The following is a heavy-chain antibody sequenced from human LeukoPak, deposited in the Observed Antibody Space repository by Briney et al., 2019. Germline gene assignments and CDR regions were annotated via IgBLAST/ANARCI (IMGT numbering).Heavy chain of an antibody. D-gene: IGHD4-17*01. CDR2: VFHTGTT. CDR3: TKNDVGDYGT. V-gene: IGHV4-39*01. Sequence: SETLSLTCSVSGASISRTTYYWGWIRQPPGKGLEWIGSVFHTGTTYYNPSLRSRVTLSVDTSKNQFSLKMSSVTAADTAVYYCTKNDVGDYGTWGQGTLVAVSS. CDR1: GASISRTTYY. J-gene: IGHJ5*02.